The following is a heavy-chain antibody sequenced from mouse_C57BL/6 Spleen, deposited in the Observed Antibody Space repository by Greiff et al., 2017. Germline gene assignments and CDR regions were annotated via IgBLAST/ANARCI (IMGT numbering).Heavy chain of an antibody. CDR1: GYTFTDYY. J-gene: IGHJ3*01. CDR2: IGPGSGST. D-gene: IGHD2-4*01. V-gene: IGHV1-77*01. Sequence: VQLQQSGAELVKPGASVKISCKASGYTFTDYYINWVKQRPGQGLAWIGKIGPGSGSTYYNEKLKGKATLTADTSSNTAYMQLSSLTSEDSAVYFCARRGHYYDDDVGAWFAYWGQGTLVTVSA. CDR3: ARRGHYYDDDVGAWFAY.